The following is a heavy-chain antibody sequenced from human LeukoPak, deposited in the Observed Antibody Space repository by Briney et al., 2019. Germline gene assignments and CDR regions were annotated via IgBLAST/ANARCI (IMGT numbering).Heavy chain of an antibody. CDR3: ASSQLDFVDY. Sequence: SETLSITCTVSGGSISSSSYYWGWIRQPPGKGLEWIGSIYYSGSTYYNPSHKSRVTISVDTSKNQFSLKLSSVTAADTAVYYCASSQLDFVDYWGQGTLVTVSS. D-gene: IGHD6-6*01. J-gene: IGHJ4*02. V-gene: IGHV4-39*01. CDR2: IYYSGST. CDR1: GGSISSSSYY.